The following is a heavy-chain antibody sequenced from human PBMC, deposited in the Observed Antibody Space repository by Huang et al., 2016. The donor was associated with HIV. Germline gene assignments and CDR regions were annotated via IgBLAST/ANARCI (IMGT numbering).Heavy chain of an antibody. CDR1: GGSCSGFY. Sequence: QVQLQQWGAGLLRPSETLSLTCAVYGGSCSGFYGTWFRQPPGKGLEWIGESNHSESPNYNPTLKMRVTMSVDTSMNQFSLTWTSVTAADTAVYYCARGQGGYYDYYIDVWGKGTTVTVSS. CDR3: ARGQGGYYDYYIDV. J-gene: IGHJ6*03. CDR2: SNHSESP. V-gene: IGHV4-34*01.